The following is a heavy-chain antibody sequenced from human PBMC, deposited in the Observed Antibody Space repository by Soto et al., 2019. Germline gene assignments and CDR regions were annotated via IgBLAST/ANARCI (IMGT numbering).Heavy chain of an antibody. D-gene: IGHD2-21*02. CDR3: ARCGGIVVVTAPYDH. CDR2: INAGNGNT. V-gene: IGHV1-3*01. CDR1: GYTFTSYA. J-gene: IGHJ4*02. Sequence: ASVKVSCKASGYTFTSYAIHWVRQAPGQRLEWMGWINAGNGNTKYSQKFQDRVTITRDTSASTAYMELSSLRSEDTAVYYCARCGGIVVVTAPYDHWGQGTLVTVSS.